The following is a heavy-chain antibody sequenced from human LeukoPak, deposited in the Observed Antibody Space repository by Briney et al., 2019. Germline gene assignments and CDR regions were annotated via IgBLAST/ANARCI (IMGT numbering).Heavy chain of an antibody. CDR1: GYRFTTYD. CDR3: ARSGRYNYGFDY. J-gene: IGHJ4*02. CDR2: IGVDNGNT. Sequence: ASVQVSCKASGYRFTTYDITWVRQAPGQGPEWMGWIGVDNGNTNYVQKLQGRVTMTTDTSTSTAYMDLKSLGSDDTAVYYCARSGRYNYGFDYWGQGTLVTVSS. V-gene: IGHV1-18*01. D-gene: IGHD3-10*01.